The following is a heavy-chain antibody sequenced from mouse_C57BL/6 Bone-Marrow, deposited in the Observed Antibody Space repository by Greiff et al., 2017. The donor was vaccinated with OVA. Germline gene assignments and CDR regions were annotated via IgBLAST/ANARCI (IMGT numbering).Heavy chain of an antibody. Sequence: EVQVVESGGDLVKPGGSLKLSCAASGFTFSSYGMSWVRQTSDKRLEWVATISSGGSYTYYPDSVKGRFTISRDNAKNTLYLQMSSLKSEDTAMYYCARAYYSNYAWFAYWGQGTLVTVS. D-gene: IGHD2-5*01. CDR3: ARAYYSNYAWFAY. V-gene: IGHV5-6*01. J-gene: IGHJ3*01. CDR2: ISSGGSYT. CDR1: GFTFSSYG.